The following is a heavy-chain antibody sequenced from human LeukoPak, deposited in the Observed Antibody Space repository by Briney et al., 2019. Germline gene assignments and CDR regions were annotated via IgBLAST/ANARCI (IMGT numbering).Heavy chain of an antibody. J-gene: IGHJ6*03. CDR3: ARGDFWSGYFGYYYYYMDV. V-gene: IGHV3-48*01. Sequence: QPGGSLRLSCAASGFTFSSYSMNWVRQAPGKGLEWVSYISSSSSDISYADSVKGRFTISRDNAKNSLYLQMNSLRAEDTAVYYCARGDFWSGYFGYYYYYMDVWGKGTTVTVSS. CDR2: ISSSSSDI. CDR1: GFTFSSYS. D-gene: IGHD3-3*01.